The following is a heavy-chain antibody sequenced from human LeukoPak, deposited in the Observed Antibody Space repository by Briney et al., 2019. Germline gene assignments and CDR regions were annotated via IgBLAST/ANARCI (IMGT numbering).Heavy chain of an antibody. CDR1: GGSISTSNYY. CDR3: ARVSYQEGVDY. CDR2: IFYSGST. J-gene: IGHJ4*02. Sequence: SETLSLTCTVSGGSISTSNYYWGWVRQPPGKGLEWIGNIFYSGSTNYNPSLTSRVTISVDTSKNQFSLKLSFVTAADTAVYYCARVSYQEGVDYWGQGTLVTVSS. D-gene: IGHD2-2*01. V-gene: IGHV4-61*05.